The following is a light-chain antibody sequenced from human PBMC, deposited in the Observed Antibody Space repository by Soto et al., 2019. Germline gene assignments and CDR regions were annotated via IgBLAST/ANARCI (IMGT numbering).Light chain of an antibody. V-gene: IGLV3-21*04. CDR2: YDS. CDR1: NIGSKS. J-gene: IGLJ2*01. CDR3: QVWDSSSDHPV. Sequence: SYELTQPPSVSVAPGKTARITCGGNNIGSKSVHWYQQKPGQAPVLVISYDSDRPSGIPERFSGSNSGNTATLTISRVEAGDEAAYYCQVWDSSSDHPVFGGGTKLTVL.